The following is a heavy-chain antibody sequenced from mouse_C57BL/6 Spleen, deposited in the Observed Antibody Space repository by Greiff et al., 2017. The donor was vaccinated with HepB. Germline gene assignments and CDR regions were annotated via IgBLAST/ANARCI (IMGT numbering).Heavy chain of an antibody. D-gene: IGHD1-1*01. CDR2: INPKNGGT. J-gene: IGHJ2*01. CDR1: GYTFTDYY. Sequence: VQLQQPGSELVKPGASVKISCKASGYTFTDYYMHWVKQSHGKSLEWIGNINPKNGGTSYNQKFKGKATLTVDKSSSTAYMELRSLTSEDSAVYDCARRANCFDYWGQGTTLTVSS. CDR3: ARRANCFDY. V-gene: IGHV1-26*01.